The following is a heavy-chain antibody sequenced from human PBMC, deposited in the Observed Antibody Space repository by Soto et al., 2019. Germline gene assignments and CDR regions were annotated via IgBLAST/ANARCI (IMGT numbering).Heavy chain of an antibody. CDR3: ARVRYNWNYLGWFDP. V-gene: IGHV4-59*12. D-gene: IGHD1-7*01. CDR2: FYHSGTT. CDR1: GDPIKNYF. Sequence: SETLSLTCTVSGDPIKNYFWSWVRQPPGKGLEWIGHFYHSGTTNYSPALKSRVTISVDTSKNQFSLKLSSVTAADTAVYYCARVRYNWNYLGWFDPWGQGTLVTVSS. J-gene: IGHJ5*02.